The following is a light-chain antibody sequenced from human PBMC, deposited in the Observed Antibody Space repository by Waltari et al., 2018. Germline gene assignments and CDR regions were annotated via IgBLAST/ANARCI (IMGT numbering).Light chain of an antibody. CDR3: QQYGNSPRT. V-gene: IGKV3-20*01. CDR1: QSVSSSS. CDR2: GAS. J-gene: IGKJ2*01. Sequence: EIVLTQSPGTLSLSPGEGATLSCRARQSVSSSSLAWYQQKPGRAPRLLIYGASSRATGIPDRFSGGGSGTDFTLTISRLEPEDFAVYYCQQYGNSPRTFGQRTKLEIK.